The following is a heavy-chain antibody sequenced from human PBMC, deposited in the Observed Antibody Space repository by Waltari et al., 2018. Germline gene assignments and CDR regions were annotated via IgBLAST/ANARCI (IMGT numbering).Heavy chain of an antibody. CDR3: ARIRDRFLEWLLRGAFDI. CDR2: ISSSSSYI. D-gene: IGHD3-3*01. J-gene: IGHJ3*02. Sequence: EVQLVESGGGLVKPGGSLRLSCAASGFTFSSYSMNWVRQAPGKGLEWVSSISSSSSYIYYAYSVKGRFTISRDNAKNSLYLQMNSLRAEDTAVYYCARIRDRFLEWLLRGAFDIWGQGTMVTVSS. CDR1: GFTFSSYS. V-gene: IGHV3-21*01.